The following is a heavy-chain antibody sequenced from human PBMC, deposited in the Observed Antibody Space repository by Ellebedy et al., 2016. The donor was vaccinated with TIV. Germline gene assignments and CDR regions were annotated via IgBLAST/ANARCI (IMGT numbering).Heavy chain of an antibody. D-gene: IGHD4-23*01. V-gene: IGHV1-3*01. Sequence: ASVKVSCKTSGYTFTSYHMHWVRQAPGQRLEWMGWINAGNGNTKYSQKFQGRVTITRDTSASTAYMELSSLRSGDTAMYYCARNHNSGTSEMDSWGQGTLVTVSS. J-gene: IGHJ4*02. CDR1: GYTFTSYH. CDR2: INAGNGNT. CDR3: ARNHNSGTSEMDS.